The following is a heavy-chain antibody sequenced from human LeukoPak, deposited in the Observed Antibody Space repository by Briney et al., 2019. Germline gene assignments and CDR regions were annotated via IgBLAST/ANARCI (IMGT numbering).Heavy chain of an antibody. J-gene: IGHJ5*02. V-gene: IGHV3-43*01. Sequence: GGSLRLSCAPSGFTFYDYNMIWVRQTPGKGLEWVSLITWDGGETFYADSVQGRFTISRDNTRDSLYLHMTSLKVEDTAFYYCVKDNCYESNLSDPWGQGTLVTVSS. D-gene: IGHD3-22*01. CDR3: VKDNCYESNLSDP. CDR1: GFTFYDYN. CDR2: ITWDGGET.